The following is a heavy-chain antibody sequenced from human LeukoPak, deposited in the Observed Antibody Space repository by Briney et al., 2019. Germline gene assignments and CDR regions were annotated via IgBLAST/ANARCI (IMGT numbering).Heavy chain of an antibody. CDR1: GFTFSSYS. J-gene: IGHJ4*02. CDR2: ISSSSSYI. CDR3: ARGLDYGGNFGY. V-gene: IGHV3-21*01. D-gene: IGHD4-23*01. Sequence: SGGSLRLSCAASGFTFSSYSMNWVRQAPGKGLEWVSSISSSSSYIYYADSVKGRFTISRDNAKNSLYLQMNSLRAEDTAVYYCARGLDYGGNFGYWGQGTLVTVSS.